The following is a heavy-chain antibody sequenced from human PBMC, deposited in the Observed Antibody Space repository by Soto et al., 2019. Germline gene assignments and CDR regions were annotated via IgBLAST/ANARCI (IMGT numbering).Heavy chain of an antibody. Sequence: QVELVQSGAEVKKPGSSVKVSCKASGVTFSSYAINWVRQAPGQGLEWIGGIIPIIDTTNYAQKFQGRAKVTPDEYTRTTNMEMSSPSSEDTAVYSCLRGRDCNNSYYFDHCGPGTQVALSS. CDR1: GVTFSSYA. J-gene: IGHJ4*02. D-gene: IGHD2-21*01. CDR2: IIPIIDTT. V-gene: IGHV1-69*01. CDR3: LRGRDCNNSYYFDH.